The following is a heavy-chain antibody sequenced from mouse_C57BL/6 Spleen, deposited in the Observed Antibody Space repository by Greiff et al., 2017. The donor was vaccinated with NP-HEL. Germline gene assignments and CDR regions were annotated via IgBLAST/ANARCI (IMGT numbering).Heavy chain of an antibody. CDR1: GFTFSDFY. V-gene: IGHV7-1*01. CDR3: ARDAYYGYGYFDV. Sequence: EVQGVESGGGLVQSGRSLRLSCATSGFTFSDFYMEWVRQAPGKGLEWIAASRNKANDYTTEYSASVKGRFIVSRDTSQSILYLQMNALRAEDTAIYYCARDAYYGYGYFDVWGTGTTVTVSS. CDR2: SRNKANDYTT. J-gene: IGHJ1*03. D-gene: IGHD2-1*01.